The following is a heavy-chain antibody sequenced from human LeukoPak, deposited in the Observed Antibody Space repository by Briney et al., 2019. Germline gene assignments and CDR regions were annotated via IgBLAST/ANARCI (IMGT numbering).Heavy chain of an antibody. D-gene: IGHD5-18*01. CDR3: ARGEGETAMVTNFDY. Sequence: ASVKVSCKASGYTFTNYGMNWVRQAPGQGLEWMGWINTNTGNPTYARGFTGRFVFSLDTSVSTAYLQISSLKAEDTAVYYCARGEGETAMVTNFDYWGQGTLVTVSP. V-gene: IGHV7-4-1*02. CDR2: INTNTGNP. J-gene: IGHJ4*02. CDR1: GYTFTNYG.